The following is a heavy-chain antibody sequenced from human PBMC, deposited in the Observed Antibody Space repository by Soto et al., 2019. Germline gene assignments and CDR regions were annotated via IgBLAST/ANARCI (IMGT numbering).Heavy chain of an antibody. CDR2: IIPIFGTA. D-gene: IGHD3-3*01. CDR3: PRGPYITIRPGIDV. CDR1: GGTFSSYA. V-gene: IGHV1-69*13. J-gene: IGHJ6*02. Sequence: SLKVSFKASGGTFSSYAISWVRQAPGQGLEWMGGIIPIFGTANYAQKFQGRVTITADESTSTAYMELSSLRSEDTAVYYCPRGPYITIRPGIDVWGQGTTVTVSS.